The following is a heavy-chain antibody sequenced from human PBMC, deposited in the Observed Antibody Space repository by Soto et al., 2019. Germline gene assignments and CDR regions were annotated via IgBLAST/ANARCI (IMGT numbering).Heavy chain of an antibody. CDR1: GFTFSSYA. D-gene: IGHD2-2*01. J-gene: IGHJ6*01. CDR3: ARDIVVVPAAVHYYYGMDV. CDR2: ISYDGSNK. V-gene: IGHV3-30-3*01. Sequence: QVQLVESGGGVVQPGRSLRLSCAASGFTFSSYAMHWVRQAPGKGLEWVAVISYDGSNKYYADSVKGRFTISRDNSKNTLYLQMNSLRAEDTAVYYCARDIVVVPAAVHYYYGMDVW.